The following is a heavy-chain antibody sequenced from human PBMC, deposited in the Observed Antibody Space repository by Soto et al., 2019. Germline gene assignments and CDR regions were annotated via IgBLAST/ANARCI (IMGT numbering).Heavy chain of an antibody. J-gene: IGHJ6*04. Sequence: QVQLVQSWAEVKKPGSSVKVSCKASGGTFSSYAISWVRQASGQGLEWMGGIIPSFGSGNYAQQFQGRVKITADESTSTAYVELSSLRSEDTAGYYCAREIHHCDFGDKGYYYYGMDVWGKGTTVTVSS. CDR1: GGTFSSYA. D-gene: IGHD4-17*01. V-gene: IGHV1-69*12. CDR2: IIPSFGSG. CDR3: AREIHHCDFGDKGYYYYGMDV.